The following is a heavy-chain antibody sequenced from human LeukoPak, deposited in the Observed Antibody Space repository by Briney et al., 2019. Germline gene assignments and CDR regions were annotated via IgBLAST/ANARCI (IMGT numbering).Heavy chain of an antibody. CDR3: ARGPGDYDTGDAFDI. V-gene: IGHV1-2*02. D-gene: IGHD3-22*01. CDR1: GHTFTGYY. J-gene: IGHJ3*02. CDR2: INPDSGGT. Sequence: ASVKVSCKASGHTFTGYYMHWVRQAPGQGLEWMGWINPDSGGTNYAQKFQGRVTMARDTSISTAYMELSRLRSDDTAVYYCARGPGDYDTGDAFDIWGQGTMVTVSS.